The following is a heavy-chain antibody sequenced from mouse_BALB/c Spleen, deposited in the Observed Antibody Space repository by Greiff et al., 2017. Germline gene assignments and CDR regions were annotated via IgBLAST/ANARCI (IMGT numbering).Heavy chain of an antibody. D-gene: IGHD1-1*01. J-gene: IGHJ4*01. CDR2: ISYSGST. CDR3: ARRGYYYGSSYAMDY. V-gene: IGHV3-8*02. Sequence: EVKLQESGPSLVKPSQTLSLTCSVTGDSITSGYWNWIRKFPGNKLEYMGYISYSGSTYYNPSLKSRISITRDTSKNQYYLQLNSVTTEDTATYYCARRGYYYGSSYAMDYWGQGTSVTVSS. CDR1: GDSITSGY.